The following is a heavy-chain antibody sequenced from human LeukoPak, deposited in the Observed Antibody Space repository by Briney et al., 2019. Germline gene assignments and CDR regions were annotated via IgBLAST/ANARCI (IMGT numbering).Heavy chain of an antibody. Sequence: PGGALRLACSASGFTFSSYAMHWVRQVPGKGLEYVSAISSNGGSTYYADSVKGRFTISRHNSQNTLYLQMSSLRAEDTAVYYCVTCGSGWYYFDYWRQGTLVTVSS. J-gene: IGHJ4*02. CDR2: ISSNGGST. D-gene: IGHD6-19*01. CDR3: VTCGSGWYYFDY. CDR1: GFTFSSYA. V-gene: IGHV3-64D*06.